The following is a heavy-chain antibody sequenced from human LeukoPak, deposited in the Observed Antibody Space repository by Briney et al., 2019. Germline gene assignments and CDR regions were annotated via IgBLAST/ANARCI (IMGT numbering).Heavy chain of an antibody. V-gene: IGHV1-46*01. CDR1: GYTFTSYY. Sequence: ASVKVSCKASGYTFTSYYMHWVRQAPGQGLEWMGIINPSGGSTSYAQKFQGRVTMTEDTSTDTAYMELSSLRSEDTAVYYCATAVSIFGVVPTDYWGQGTLVTVSS. D-gene: IGHD3-3*01. J-gene: IGHJ4*02. CDR2: INPSGGST. CDR3: ATAVSIFGVVPTDY.